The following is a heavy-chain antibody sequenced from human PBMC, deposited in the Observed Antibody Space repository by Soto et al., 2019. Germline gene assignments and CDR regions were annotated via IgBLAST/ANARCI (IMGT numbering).Heavy chain of an antibody. CDR1: GYTFTSYY. CDR2: INPSGGST. V-gene: IGHV1-46*01. D-gene: IGHD2-8*01. CDR3: ARESCTIGVCALDY. J-gene: IGHJ4*02. Sequence: QVQLVQSGAEVKKPGASVKVSCKASGYTFTSYYMHWVRQAPGQGLEWMGIINPSGGSTSYAQTFQGRVTMHSDTSTSTVYMELSSLRSEDTAVYYCARESCTIGVCALDYWGQGTLVTVSS.